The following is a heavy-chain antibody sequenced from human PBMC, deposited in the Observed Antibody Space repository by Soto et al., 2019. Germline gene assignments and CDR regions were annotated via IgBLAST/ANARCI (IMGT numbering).Heavy chain of an antibody. D-gene: IGHD3-16*01. CDR1: GYTFTSYA. V-gene: IGHV1-3*01. Sequence: ASVKVSCKASGYTFTSYAMHWERQAPGQRLERMGWINAGNGNTKYSQKFQGRVTITRDTSASKAYMELSSLISEDTAVYYCASEGDLYYYYCMDVWGQVTTVTVSS. CDR2: INAGNGNT. J-gene: IGHJ6*02. CDR3: ASEGDLYYYYCMDV.